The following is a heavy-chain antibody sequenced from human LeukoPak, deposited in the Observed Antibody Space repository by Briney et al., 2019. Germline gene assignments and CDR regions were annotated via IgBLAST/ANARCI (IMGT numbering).Heavy chain of an antibody. J-gene: IGHJ5*02. CDR2: ISGSGGRK. V-gene: IGHV3-23*01. Sequence: GGSLTLSWAASGFTFSSYAMRWVRQAARKGLEWDAAISGSGGRKYYADSVKGRFPIYRDNSKNTLYLQMDSLRTEDTAVYYCAKGSGYIGWFDPWGQGTLVTVSS. CDR1: GFTFSSYA. CDR3: AKGSGYIGWFDP. D-gene: IGHD6-13*01.